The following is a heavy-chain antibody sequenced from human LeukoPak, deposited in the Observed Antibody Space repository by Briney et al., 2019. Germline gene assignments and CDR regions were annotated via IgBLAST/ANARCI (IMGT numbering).Heavy chain of an antibody. CDR1: GGSISSGSYY. V-gene: IGHV4-61*02. D-gene: IGHD3-22*01. CDR2: IYTSGST. CDR3: AGDYYDSSGYYYSYAFDI. Sequence: PSQTLSLTCTVSGGSISSGSYYWSWTRQPAGKGLEWIGRIYTSGSTKYNPSLKSRVTISVDTSKNQFSLKLSSVTAADTAVYYCAGDYYDSSGYYYSYAFDIWGQGTMVTVSS. J-gene: IGHJ3*02.